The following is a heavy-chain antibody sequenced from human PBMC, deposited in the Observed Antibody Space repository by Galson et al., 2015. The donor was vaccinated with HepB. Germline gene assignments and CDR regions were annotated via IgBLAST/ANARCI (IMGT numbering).Heavy chain of an antibody. CDR2: IDPSDSYT. V-gene: IGHV5-10-1*01. Sequence: QSGAEVKKPGESLRISCKGSGYSFTSYWISWVRQMPGKGLEWMGRIDPSDSYTNYSPSFQGHVTISADKSISTAYLQWSSLKASDTAMYYCARHVLFDYYDSSGYYSWDYFDYWGQGTLVTVSS. J-gene: IGHJ4*02. CDR3: ARHVLFDYYDSSGYYSWDYFDY. D-gene: IGHD3-22*01. CDR1: GYSFTSYW.